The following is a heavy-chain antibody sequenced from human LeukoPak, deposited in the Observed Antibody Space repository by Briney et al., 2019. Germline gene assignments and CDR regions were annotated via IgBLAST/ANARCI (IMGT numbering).Heavy chain of an antibody. CDR3: V. CDR1: GFTFSSYE. J-gene: IGHJ6*03. Sequence: PGGSLRLSCAASGFTFSSYEMNWVRQAPGKGLEWVSYISSSGSTIYYADSVKGRFTISRDNSKNTRFGEVLTTLRLHQYYCMDVWGKGTTITISS. CDR2: ISSSGSTI. D-gene: IGHD3-10*01. V-gene: IGHV3-48*03.